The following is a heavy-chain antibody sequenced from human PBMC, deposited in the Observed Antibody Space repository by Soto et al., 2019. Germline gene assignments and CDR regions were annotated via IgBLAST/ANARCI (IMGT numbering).Heavy chain of an antibody. Sequence: PSQSLSLTCAISGDSVSSNSAAWNWIRQSPSRGLEWLGRTYYRSKWYNDYAVSVKSRIPINPDTSKNQFSLQLNSVTPEDTAVYYCARDARVCGPRREDAFDIWGQGTMVTVSS. J-gene: IGHJ3*02. D-gene: IGHD3-16*01. CDR2: TYYRSKWYN. V-gene: IGHV6-1*01. CDR3: ARDARVCGPRREDAFDI. CDR1: GDSVSSNSAA.